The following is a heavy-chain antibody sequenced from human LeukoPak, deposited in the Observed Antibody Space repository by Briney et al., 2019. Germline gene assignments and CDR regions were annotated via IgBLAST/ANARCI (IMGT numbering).Heavy chain of an antibody. J-gene: IGHJ5*02. CDR3: AKGPGIAVAGTEAGNWFDP. CDR2: INWNGGST. CDR1: GFTFDDYG. V-gene: IGHV3-20*04. Sequence: PGGSLRLSCAASGFTFDDYGMSWVRQAPGKGLEWVSGINWNGGSTGYADSVKGRFTISRDNAKNSLYLQMNSLRAEDTALYYCAKGPGIAVAGTEAGNWFDPWGQGTLVTVSS. D-gene: IGHD6-19*01.